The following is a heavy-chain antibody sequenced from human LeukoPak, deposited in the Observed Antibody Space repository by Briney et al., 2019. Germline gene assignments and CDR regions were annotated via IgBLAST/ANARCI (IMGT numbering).Heavy chain of an antibody. V-gene: IGHV3-64D*09. CDR1: GFSFSRYA. J-gene: IGHJ4*02. D-gene: IGHD3-22*01. Sequence: PGGSLRLSCSASGFSFSRYAMHWVGQAPGKGLEYVSAISSNGGSTYYADSVKGRFTISRDNSKNTLYLQMSSLRAEDTAVYYCATTYYYDSSGYYPFDYWGQGTLVTVSS. CDR2: ISSNGGST. CDR3: ATTYYYDSSGYYPFDY.